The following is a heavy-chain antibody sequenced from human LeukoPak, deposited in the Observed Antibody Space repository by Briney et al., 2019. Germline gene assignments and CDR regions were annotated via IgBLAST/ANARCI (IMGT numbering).Heavy chain of an antibody. CDR2: IGGSGGST. CDR1: GFTFSSYA. V-gene: IGHV3-23*01. Sequence: GGSLRLSCAASGFTFSSYAMSWVRQAPGKGLEWVSAIGGSGGSTYYADSVGGRFTISRDNSKNTLFLQMNSLRDEDTAVYYCAKDLYSNYGPADYWGQGNLVTVSS. D-gene: IGHD4-11*01. J-gene: IGHJ4*02. CDR3: AKDLYSNYGPADY.